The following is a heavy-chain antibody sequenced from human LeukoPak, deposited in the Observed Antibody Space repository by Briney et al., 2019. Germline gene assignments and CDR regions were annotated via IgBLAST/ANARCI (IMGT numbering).Heavy chain of an antibody. CDR3: ARDLYGPFDY. CDR1: GFTFNSHS. J-gene: IGHJ4*02. Sequence: PGGSLRLSCAVSGFTFNSHSVNWVRQAPGKGLEWVLSITTSNYIFYAESVKGRFTISRDNAKKSLYLQMNSLRAEDTAVYYCARDLYGPFDYWGQGTLVTVSS. V-gene: IGHV3-21*01. D-gene: IGHD2-8*01. CDR2: ITTSNYI.